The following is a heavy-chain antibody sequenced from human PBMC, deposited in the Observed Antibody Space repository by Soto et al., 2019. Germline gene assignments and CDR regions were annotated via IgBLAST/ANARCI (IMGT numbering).Heavy chain of an antibody. J-gene: IGHJ4*02. V-gene: IGHV1-8*01. Sequence: ASVKVSCKASGYTFTSYDINWVRQATGQGLEWMGWMNPNSGNTGYAQKFQGRVTMTRNTSISTAYMELSSLRSEDTAVYYCARGQRDIVLMVYATGEFDXWGQGTLVTVSS. CDR2: MNPNSGNT. D-gene: IGHD2-8*01. CDR1: GYTFTSYD. CDR3: ARGQRDIVLMVYATGEFDX.